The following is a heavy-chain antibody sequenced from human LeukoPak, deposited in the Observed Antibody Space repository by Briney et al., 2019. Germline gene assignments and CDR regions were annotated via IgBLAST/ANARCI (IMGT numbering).Heavy chain of an antibody. Sequence: GGSLRLSCAASGFTFSSYGMHWVRQAPGKGLEWVALISYDGSNKDYADSVWGRFTISRDNSKNTLYMQMNSLRAEDTAVYYCAKYGDYGYYLDYWGQGTLVTVSS. CDR3: AKYGDYGYYLDY. D-gene: IGHD4-17*01. CDR1: GFTFSSYG. CDR2: ISYDGSNK. V-gene: IGHV3-30*18. J-gene: IGHJ4*02.